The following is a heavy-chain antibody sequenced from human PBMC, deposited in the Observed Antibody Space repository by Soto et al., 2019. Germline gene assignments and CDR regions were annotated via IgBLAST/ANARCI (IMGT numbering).Heavy chain of an antibody. J-gene: IGHJ5*02. CDR1: GGSVSSCSYY. Sequence: SEPLSLTCTVSGGSVSSCSYYLRWIRQPPGKGLEWIGYIYYSGSTNYNPSLKSRVTISVDTSKNQFSLKLSSVTAADTAVYYCARVKWELLGWFDPWGQGALVTVSS. D-gene: IGHD1-26*01. CDR3: ARVKWELLGWFDP. V-gene: IGHV4-61*01. CDR2: IYYSGST.